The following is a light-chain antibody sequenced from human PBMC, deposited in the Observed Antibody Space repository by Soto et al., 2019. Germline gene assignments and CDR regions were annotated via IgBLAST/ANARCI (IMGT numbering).Light chain of an antibody. V-gene: IGKV3-15*01. Sequence: EIVMTQSPATLSVSPGERATLSCRASQSVSSNLAWYQQKPGQAPRLLIYGGSTRATGIPARFSGSGSGTEFTLTISSLQSEDFAVYYCEQYHNWPPGTFGQGTMVEIK. CDR2: GGS. J-gene: IGKJ1*01. CDR3: EQYHNWPPGT. CDR1: QSVSSN.